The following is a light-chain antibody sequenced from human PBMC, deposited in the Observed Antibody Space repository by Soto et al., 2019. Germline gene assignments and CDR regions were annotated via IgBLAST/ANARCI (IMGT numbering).Light chain of an antibody. J-gene: IGKJ1*01. V-gene: IGKV1-5*03. CDR1: QTLDSW. Sequence: DILMTQSPWTLSASVGDRATITCRASQTLDSWLACYQQRPRKPPNRLLYKASTLASGGPSRLIGSGSGTEFTLTINSLQPDDFAANYCQQYHIYSGTFGQGTKVDIK. CDR3: QQYHIYSGT. CDR2: KAS.